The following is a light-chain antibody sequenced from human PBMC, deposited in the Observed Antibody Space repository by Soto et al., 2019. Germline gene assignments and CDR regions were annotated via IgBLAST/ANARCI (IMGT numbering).Light chain of an antibody. V-gene: IGKV1-33*01. CDR1: QDISNY. CDR3: QQYDNLPLS. J-gene: IGKJ3*01. CDR2: GAS. Sequence: DIQMTQSPSSLSASVGDRVTITCQASQDISNYLNWYQQKPGKAPKFLIYGASTLETGVPSRFSGSGSGTDFTFTISSLQPEDIGTYYCQQYDNLPLSFGPGTKVEI.